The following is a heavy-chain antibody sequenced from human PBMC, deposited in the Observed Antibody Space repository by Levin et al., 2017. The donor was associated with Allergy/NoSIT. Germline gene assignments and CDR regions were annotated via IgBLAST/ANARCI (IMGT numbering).Heavy chain of an antibody. Sequence: GESLKISCAASGFTFSSYAMHWVRQAPGKGLEWVAVISYDGSNKYYADSVKGRFTISRDNSKNTLYLQMNSLRAEDTAVYYCARVSAARRGPLDYWGQGTLVTVSS. J-gene: IGHJ4*02. V-gene: IGHV3-30-3*01. CDR2: ISYDGSNK. D-gene: IGHD6-6*01. CDR3: ARVSAARRGPLDY. CDR1: GFTFSSYA.